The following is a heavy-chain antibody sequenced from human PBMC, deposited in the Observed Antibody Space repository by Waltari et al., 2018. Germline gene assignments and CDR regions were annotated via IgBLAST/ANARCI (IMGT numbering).Heavy chain of an antibody. D-gene: IGHD3-22*01. V-gene: IGHV3-30*18. CDR1: GFTFSSYG. CDR2: ISYDGSNK. Sequence: QVQLVESGGGVVQPGRSLRLSCAASGFTFSSYGMHWVRQAPGKGLAWVAVISYDGSNKYYADSVKGRFTISRDKSKITLYLQMNSLRAEDTAVYYCAKSPKPYDSRPIDGEYFQHWGQGTLVTVSS. CDR3: AKSPKPYDSRPIDGEYFQH. J-gene: IGHJ1*01.